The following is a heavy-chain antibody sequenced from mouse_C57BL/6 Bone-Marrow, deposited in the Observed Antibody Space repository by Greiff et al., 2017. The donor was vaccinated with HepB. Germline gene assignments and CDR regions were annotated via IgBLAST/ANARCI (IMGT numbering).Heavy chain of an antibody. J-gene: IGHJ4*01. D-gene: IGHD1-1*01. V-gene: IGHV2-2*01. CDR1: GFSLTSYG. Sequence: VQRVESGPGLVQPSQSLSITCTVSGFSLTSYGVHWVRQSPGKGLEWLGVIWSGGSTDYNAAFISRLSISKDNSKSQVFFKMNSLQADDTAIYYCAAHYYYGSYYYAMDYWGQGTSVTVSS. CDR3: AAHYYYGSYYYAMDY. CDR2: IWSGGST.